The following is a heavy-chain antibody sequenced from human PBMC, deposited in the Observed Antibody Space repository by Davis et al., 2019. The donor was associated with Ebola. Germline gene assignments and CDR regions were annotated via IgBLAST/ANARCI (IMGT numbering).Heavy chain of an antibody. J-gene: IGHJ6*02. CDR2: IRSKTDGGTT. CDR1: GFTFGDYA. Sequence: GGSLRLSCTASGFTFGDYAMSWVRQAPGKGLEWVGRIRSKTDGGTTDYAAPVKGRFTISRDDSKDTLYLQMNSLKTEDTAVYYCNTATMDVWGQGTTVTVSS. V-gene: IGHV3-15*01. CDR3: NTATMDV.